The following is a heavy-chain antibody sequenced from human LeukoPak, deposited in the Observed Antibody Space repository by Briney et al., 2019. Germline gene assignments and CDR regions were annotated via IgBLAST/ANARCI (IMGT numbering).Heavy chain of an antibody. Sequence: GESLKISCKASGYSFTNYWIGWVRQMPGKGLEWMGIIYAGDSDTRYSPSFQGQVTISVDRSTRTAYLQWSSLKASDTAMYYCTGTPYGITSCCTDYWGQGTLVTVSS. CDR1: GYSFTNYW. V-gene: IGHV5-51*01. J-gene: IGHJ4*02. CDR2: IYAGDSDT. D-gene: IGHD3-10*01. CDR3: TGTPYGITSCCTDY.